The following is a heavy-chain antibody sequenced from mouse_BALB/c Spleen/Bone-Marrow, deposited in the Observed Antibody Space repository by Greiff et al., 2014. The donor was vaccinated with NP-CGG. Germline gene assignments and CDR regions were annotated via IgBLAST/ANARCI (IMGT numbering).Heavy chain of an antibody. V-gene: IGHV5-6-5*01. D-gene: IGHD3-1*01. CDR3: ARGGLVRGYGMDL. Sequence: EVQLVESGGGLVKPGGSLKLSCAASGFTLSSYAMSWVRQTPEKRLEWVASFSSGGNIYYPDSVKGRFTISRDNVRNILYLQMSSLRSEDTAMDYCARGGLVRGYGMDLRGQGTSVTVSS. CDR2: FSSGGNI. CDR1: GFTLSSYA. J-gene: IGHJ4*01.